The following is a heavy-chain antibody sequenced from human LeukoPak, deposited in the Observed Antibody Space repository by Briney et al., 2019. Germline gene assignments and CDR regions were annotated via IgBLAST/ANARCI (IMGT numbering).Heavy chain of an antibody. CDR3: ARTPPLLYDSSGFHFDY. J-gene: IGHJ4*02. V-gene: IGHV4-31*03. D-gene: IGHD3-22*01. CDR1: GDSIRDTGAY. CDR2: IYYSGFT. Sequence: SETLSLTCSVSGDSIRDTGAYWSWIRQHRGKGLEWIGYIYYSGFTQYNPTLKGRVTILVDTSKNQFSLKLPSVTAADTAVYYCARTPPLLYDSSGFHFDYWGQGTLVTVSS.